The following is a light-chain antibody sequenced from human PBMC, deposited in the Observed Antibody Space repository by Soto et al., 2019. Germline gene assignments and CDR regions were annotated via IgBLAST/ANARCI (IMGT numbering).Light chain of an antibody. J-gene: IGLJ2*01. CDR3: CSYAGTYTFNVV. Sequence: SALTQPRSVSGSPGQSVTISCTGTSSNVGGYDYVSWYQKHPGKAPKLMIYDVSKRPSGVPDRFSASKSGDTASLTISGLQAEDEADYYCCSYAGTYTFNVVFGGGTKLTVL. CDR1: SSNVGGYDY. V-gene: IGLV2-11*01. CDR2: DVS.